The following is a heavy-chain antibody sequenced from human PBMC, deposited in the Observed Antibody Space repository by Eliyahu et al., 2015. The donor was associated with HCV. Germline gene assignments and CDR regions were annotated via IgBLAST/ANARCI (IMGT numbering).Heavy chain of an antibody. J-gene: IGHJ4*02. D-gene: IGHD6-13*01. V-gene: IGHV3-9*01. CDR2: ISWNSGTK. CDR3: AKAGSASWYRVPLDF. CDR1: GFTFXXYG. Sequence: EVHLVESGGDLVQPGGSLXLSCVASGFTFXXYGMXWVRQAPGKGLEWVSGISWNSGTKGYADSVKGRFTVSRDNAKNYVYLQMNSLRVEDTALYYCAKAGSASWYRVPLDFWGQGTLVTVSS.